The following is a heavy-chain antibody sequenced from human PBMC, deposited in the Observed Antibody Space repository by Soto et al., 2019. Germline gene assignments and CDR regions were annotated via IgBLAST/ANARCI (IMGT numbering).Heavy chain of an antibody. V-gene: IGHV3-74*01. J-gene: IGHJ6*03. CDR1: GFTFSSYW. CDR2: INSDGSST. Sequence: GGSLRLSCAASGFTFSSYWMHWVRQAPGKGLVWVSRINSDGSSTSYADSVKGRFTISRDNAKNTLYLQMNSLRAEDTAVYYCARDLRMKYSGYDRLQSYYYYYMDVWGKGTTVTVSS. D-gene: IGHD5-12*01. CDR3: ARDLRMKYSGYDRLQSYYYYYMDV.